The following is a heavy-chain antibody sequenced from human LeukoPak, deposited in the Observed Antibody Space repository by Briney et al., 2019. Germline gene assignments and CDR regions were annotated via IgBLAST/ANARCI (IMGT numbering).Heavy chain of an antibody. CDR3: ARDPSITGTTSIDAFDI. J-gene: IGHJ3*02. CDR1: GGSISSGGYY. D-gene: IGHD1-7*01. V-gene: IGHV4-31*03. CDR2: IYYSGST. Sequence: SETLSLTCTVSGGSISSGGYYWSWIRQHPGKGLEWIGYIYYSGSTYYNPSLKSRVTISVDTSKNQFSLKLSSVTAADTAVYYCARDPSITGTTSIDAFDIWGQGTMVTVSS.